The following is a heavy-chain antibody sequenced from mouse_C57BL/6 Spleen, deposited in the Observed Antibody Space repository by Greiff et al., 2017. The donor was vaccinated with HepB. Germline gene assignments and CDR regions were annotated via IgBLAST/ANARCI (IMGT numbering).Heavy chain of an antibody. CDR3: AARLLRSWFAY. V-gene: IGHV1-50*01. Sequence: QVQLKQPGAELVKPGASVKLSCKASGYTFTSYWMQWVKQRPGQGLEWIGEIDPSDSYTNYNQKFKGNATLTVDTSSSKAYMQLSSLTSEDSAVYYCAARLLRSWFAYWGQGTLVTVSA. CDR2: IDPSDSYT. J-gene: IGHJ3*01. CDR1: GYTFTSYW. D-gene: IGHD2-3*01.